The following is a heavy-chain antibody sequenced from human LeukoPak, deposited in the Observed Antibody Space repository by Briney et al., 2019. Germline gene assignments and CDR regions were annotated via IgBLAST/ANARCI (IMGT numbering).Heavy chain of an antibody. CDR1: GFSFSTYN. J-gene: IGHJ4*02. V-gene: IGHV3-21*01. CDR2: ITSDSRYR. CDR3: ARTSGYGGNWGVAY. Sequence: GGSLRLSCEASGFSFSTYNMNWVRQAPGKGLEWISSITSDSRYRYYADSVKGRFTISRDNAKNSLYLQMNSLRAEDTAVYYCARTSGYGGNWGVAYWGQGTLVTVSS. D-gene: IGHD4-23*01.